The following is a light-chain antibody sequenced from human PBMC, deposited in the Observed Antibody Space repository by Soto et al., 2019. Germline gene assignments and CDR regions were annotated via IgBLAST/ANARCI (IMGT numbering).Light chain of an antibody. CDR1: QTVRGN. V-gene: IGKV3-15*01. Sequence: EIVMTQSPDTLSVSPGERATLSCRASQTVRGNLAWYQQKPGQAPRLLIYGASTRATGIPARFSGGGSGTEFTLTISSLQSEDFAVYYCQQYNNWPPFTFGPGTKVDIK. CDR2: GAS. J-gene: IGKJ3*01. CDR3: QQYNNWPPFT.